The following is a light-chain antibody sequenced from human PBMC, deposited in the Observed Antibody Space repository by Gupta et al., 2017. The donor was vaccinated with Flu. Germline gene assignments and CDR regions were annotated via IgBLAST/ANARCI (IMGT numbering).Light chain of an antibody. V-gene: IGLV2-23*02. J-gene: IGLJ2*01. CDR2: EVT. CDR1: SSDGGSYNL. Sequence: SITISCTGTSSDGGSYNLVSWYQQHPDKAPNRMIYEVTKRPAGVSDRFSGSKSGNTASLTISGLQAEDEADYYCCSYAGSSTLVFGGGTKLTVL. CDR3: CSYAGSSTLV.